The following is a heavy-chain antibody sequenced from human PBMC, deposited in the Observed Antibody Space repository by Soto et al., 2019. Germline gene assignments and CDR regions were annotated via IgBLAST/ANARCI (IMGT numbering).Heavy chain of an antibody. CDR2: IIPIFGTA. D-gene: IGHD3-10*01. CDR1: GGTFSSYA. Sequence: QVQLVQSGAEVKKPGSSVKVSCKASGGTFSSYAISWVRQEPGQGLEWMGGIIPIFGTANYAQKFQGRVTITADESTSTAYMELSSLRSEDTAVYYCARTSTMVRGVIITEPTYYYAMDVWGHGTTVTVSS. V-gene: IGHV1-69*01. J-gene: IGHJ6*02. CDR3: ARTSTMVRGVIITEPTYYYAMDV.